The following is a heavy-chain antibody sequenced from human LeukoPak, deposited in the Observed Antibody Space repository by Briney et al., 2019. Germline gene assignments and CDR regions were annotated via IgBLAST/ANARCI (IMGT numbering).Heavy chain of an antibody. Sequence: SETLSLTCGVSVGSISSGNWWSWVRQSPGKGLEWIGEIYHNGTPNYNPSLKSRVTISADTFKNHFSLKLTSVTAADTAVYYCATAPILRGEGGEHYKYGMDVWGQGTTVIVSS. J-gene: IGHJ6*02. CDR3: ATAPILRGEGGEHYKYGMDV. D-gene: IGHD2-2*02. CDR1: VGSISSGNW. V-gene: IGHV4/OR15-8*01. CDR2: IYHNGTP.